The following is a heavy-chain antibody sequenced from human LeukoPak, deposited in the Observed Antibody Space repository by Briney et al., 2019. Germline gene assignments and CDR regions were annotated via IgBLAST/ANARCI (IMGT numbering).Heavy chain of an antibody. V-gene: IGHV4-39*07. CDR1: GGSISSSSYY. J-gene: IGHJ2*01. CDR2: IYYSGST. Sequence: SETLSLTCTVSGGSISSSSYYWGWIRQPPGKGLEWIGNIYYSGSTNYNPSLKSRVTISVDTSKNQFSLKLSSVTAADTAVYYCARATYYDFWSGYTSSRNWYFDLWGRGTLVTVSS. CDR3: ARATYYDFWSGYTSSRNWYFDL. D-gene: IGHD3-3*01.